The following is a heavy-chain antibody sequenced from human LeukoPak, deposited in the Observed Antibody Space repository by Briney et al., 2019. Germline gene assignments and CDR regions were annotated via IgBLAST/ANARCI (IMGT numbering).Heavy chain of an antibody. CDR1: GFTFSHA. J-gene: IGHJ3*02. D-gene: IGHD6-13*01. V-gene: IGHV3-23*01. CDR2: ISGSGGST. CDR3: AKDSSSWPDAFDI. Sequence: GGSLRLSCAGYGFTFSHAWMSWVRQAPGKGLEWVLAISGSGGSTYYADSVKGRFTISRDNSKNTLYLQMNSLRAEDTAVYYCAKDSSSWPDAFDIWGQGTMVTVSS.